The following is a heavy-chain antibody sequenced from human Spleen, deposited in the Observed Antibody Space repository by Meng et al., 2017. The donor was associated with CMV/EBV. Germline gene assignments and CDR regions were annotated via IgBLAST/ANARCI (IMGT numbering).Heavy chain of an antibody. D-gene: IGHD6-6*01. CDR2: INHSGST. V-gene: IGHV4-34*01. J-gene: IGHJ6*02. CDR1: GGSFSGYY. CDR3: ARGQYSRRMDV. Sequence: GSLRLSCAVYGGSFSGYYWNWIRQPPGKGLEWIGEINHSGSTNYNPSLKSRVTISVDTSKNQFSLKLSSVTAADTAVYYCARGQYSRRMDVWGQGTTVTVSS.